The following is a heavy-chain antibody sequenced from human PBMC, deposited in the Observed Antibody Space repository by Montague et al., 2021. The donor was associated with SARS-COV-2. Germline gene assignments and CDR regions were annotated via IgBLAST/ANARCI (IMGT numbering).Heavy chain of an antibody. CDR2: IYYSGST. J-gene: IGHJ3*02. V-gene: IGHV4-39*01. CDR1: GGSISSSSYY. D-gene: IGHD3-22*01. CDR3: ASPTYYYDSSGSDAFDI. Sequence: SETLSLTCTVSGGSISSSSYYWGWIRQPPGKGLEWMGSIYYSGSTYYNPYLKSRVAISVDTSKNQFSLKLSSVTAADTAVYYCASPTYYYDSSGSDAFDIWGQGTMVTVSS.